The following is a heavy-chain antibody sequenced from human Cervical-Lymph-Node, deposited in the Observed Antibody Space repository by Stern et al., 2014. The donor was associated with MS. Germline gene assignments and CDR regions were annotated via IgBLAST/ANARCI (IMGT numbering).Heavy chain of an antibody. CDR1: GGTFSSYA. CDR3: ASSVGELTPEAV. Sequence: QVQLVQSGAEVKKPGSSVRVSCKASGGTFSSYAISWVRQAPGQGLEWMGWISHMVGIANYAQKVLGRVTITEDDSPTIAYMAVSSLRSEDTAVYYCASSVGELTPEAVWGQGTTVTVFS. CDR2: ISHMVGIA. D-gene: IGHD3-10*01. V-gene: IGHV1-69*04. J-gene: IGHJ6*02.